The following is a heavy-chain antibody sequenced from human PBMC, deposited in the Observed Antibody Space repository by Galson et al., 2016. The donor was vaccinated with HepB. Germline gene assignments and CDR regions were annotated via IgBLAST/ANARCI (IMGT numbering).Heavy chain of an antibody. V-gene: IGHV3-7*02. Sequence: SLRLSCAVSEFTFSNYWMSWVRQAPGKGPEWVADINLDETEKYYMDSVRGRLTIFRDNAKSLLFLQMNDLRVEDTAVYYCARGAAAAPIGGYYSALDVWGQGTTVTVSS. J-gene: IGHJ6*02. CDR1: EFTFSNYW. D-gene: IGHD6-13*01. CDR2: INLDETEK. CDR3: ARGAAAAPIGGYYSALDV.